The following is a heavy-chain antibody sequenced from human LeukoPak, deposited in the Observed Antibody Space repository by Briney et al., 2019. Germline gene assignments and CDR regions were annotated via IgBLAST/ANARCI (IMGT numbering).Heavy chain of an antibody. CDR3: ARGAGLLKGGCSGGSCYSDYYYYGMDV. CDR2: ISAYNGNT. CDR1: GYTFTSYG. V-gene: IGHV1-18*01. J-gene: IGHJ6*02. Sequence: ASVKVSCKASGYTFTSYGISWVRQAPGQGLEWMGWISAYNGNTNYAQKLQGRVTMTTDTSTSTAYMELRSLRSDDTAVYYCARGAGLLKGGCSGGSCYSDYYYYGMDVWGQGTTVIVSS. D-gene: IGHD2-15*01.